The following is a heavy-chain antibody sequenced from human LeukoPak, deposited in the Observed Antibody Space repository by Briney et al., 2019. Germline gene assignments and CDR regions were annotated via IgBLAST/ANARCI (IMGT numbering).Heavy chain of an antibody. Sequence: GESLKISCKGFGYTFTSYWIGWVRQMPGKGLEWMGIIYPGDSNTRYGPSFQGQVTISADKSISTAYLQWSSLEASDTAIYYCARGGVDNRCFDYWGQGSLVTVSS. CDR1: GYTFTSYW. J-gene: IGHJ4*02. CDR2: IYPGDSNT. V-gene: IGHV5-51*01. CDR3: ARGGVDNRCFDY. D-gene: IGHD1-14*01.